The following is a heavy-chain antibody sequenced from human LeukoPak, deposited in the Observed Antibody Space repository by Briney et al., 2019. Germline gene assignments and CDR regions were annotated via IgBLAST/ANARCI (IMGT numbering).Heavy chain of an antibody. J-gene: IGHJ3*02. CDR1: GYTFTNYG. V-gene: IGHV1-18*01. CDR3: AREVDDYHSRDYSIDVFDI. D-gene: IGHD3-22*01. CDR2: ISGYNGNT. Sequence: ASVKVSCKASGYTFTNYGISWVRQAPGQGLEWMGWISGYNGNTNYAQKLQGRVTMTTDTSTSTAYMELRSLRSDDTAVYYCAREVDDYHSRDYSIDVFDIWGQGTMVTVSS.